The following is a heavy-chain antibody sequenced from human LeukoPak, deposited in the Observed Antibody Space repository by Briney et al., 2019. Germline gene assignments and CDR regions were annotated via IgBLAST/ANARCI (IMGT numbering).Heavy chain of an antibody. V-gene: IGHV1-2*02. J-gene: IGHJ4*02. CDR3: ASAEAVAGPTPFDY. D-gene: IGHD6-19*01. Sequence: ASVKVSCKASGYTFTGYYMHWVRQAPGQGLEWMGWISPNSGDTDIAQKFQGRVTMTRDTSIATSYMEVDSLTSDDTAVYYCASAEAVAGPTPFDYWGQGTLVTVSS. CDR1: GYTFTGYY. CDR2: ISPNSGDT.